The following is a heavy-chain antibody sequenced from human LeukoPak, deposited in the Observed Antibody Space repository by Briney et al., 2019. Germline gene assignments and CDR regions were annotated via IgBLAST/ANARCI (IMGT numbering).Heavy chain of an antibody. CDR2: VYYSGST. D-gene: IGHD5-18*01. V-gene: IGHV4-59*08. J-gene: IGHJ4*02. CDR1: GGSISSYY. Sequence: SETLSLTCTVSGGSISSYYWNWIRQPPGKGLEWIGYVYYSGSTNYNPSLKSRVTISVDTSKNQFSLKLSSVTAADTAVYYCVSPRGFSYGYFDYWGQGTLVTVSS. CDR3: VSPRGFSYGYFDY.